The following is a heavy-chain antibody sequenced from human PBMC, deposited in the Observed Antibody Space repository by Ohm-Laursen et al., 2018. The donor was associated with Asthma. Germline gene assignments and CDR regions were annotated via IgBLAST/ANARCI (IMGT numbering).Heavy chain of an antibody. J-gene: IGHJ3*02. CDR2: ITSDGSWT. CDR3: ARRDFSGGDPSAAFDI. Sequence: SLRLSCAASGFTFSNFAMHWVRQAPGKGLEWVSIITSDGSWTSYADSMKGRFTISRDNSKNTLYMQMNSLRAEDTAVYYCARRDFSGGDPSAAFDIWGQGTMVTVSS. V-gene: IGHV3-30-3*01. CDR1: GFTFSNFA. D-gene: IGHD2-21*02.